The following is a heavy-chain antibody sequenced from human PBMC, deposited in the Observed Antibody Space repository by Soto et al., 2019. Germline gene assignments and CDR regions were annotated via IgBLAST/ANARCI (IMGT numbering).Heavy chain of an antibody. J-gene: IGHJ4*02. CDR1: GYTLTELS. CDR2: FDPEDGET. D-gene: IGHD1-20*01. Sequence: ASVKVSCKVSGYTLTELSMHWVRQAPGKGLEWMGGFDPEDGETIYAQKFQGRVTMTEDTSTDTAYMELSSLRSGDTAVYYCATNLRYNWNDVFDYWGQGXLVTVYS. V-gene: IGHV1-24*01. CDR3: ATNLRYNWNDVFDY.